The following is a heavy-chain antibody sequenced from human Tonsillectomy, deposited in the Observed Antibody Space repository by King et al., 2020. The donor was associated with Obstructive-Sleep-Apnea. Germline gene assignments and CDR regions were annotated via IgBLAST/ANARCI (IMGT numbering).Heavy chain of an antibody. Sequence: VQLVESGGDLVQPGGSLRLSCAASGLTFSSSWMHWVRQVPGEGLVWVSDISPDGRTTSYADSVKGRFTISRDNAKNTLYLQLNSLRAEDTAVYYCARDLHYGYDYWGQGTLVTVSS. CDR1: GLTFSSSW. J-gene: IGHJ4*02. D-gene: IGHD3-10*01. CDR2: ISPDGRTT. V-gene: IGHV3-74*01. CDR3: ARDLHYGYDY.